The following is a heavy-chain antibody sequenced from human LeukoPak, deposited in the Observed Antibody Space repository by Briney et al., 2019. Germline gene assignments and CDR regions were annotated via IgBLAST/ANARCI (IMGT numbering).Heavy chain of an antibody. CDR1: GYSFTSYW. J-gene: IGHJ5*02. Sequence: GESLKISCKGSGYSFTSYWIGWVRQMPGKGLEWMGIIYPGDSDTRYSPSFQGQVTISADKSISTAYLQWSSLKASDTAMYYCARHHAYSSSWYPFWFDPWGQGTLVTASS. CDR3: ARHHAYSSSWYPFWFDP. D-gene: IGHD6-13*01. CDR2: IYPGDSDT. V-gene: IGHV5-51*01.